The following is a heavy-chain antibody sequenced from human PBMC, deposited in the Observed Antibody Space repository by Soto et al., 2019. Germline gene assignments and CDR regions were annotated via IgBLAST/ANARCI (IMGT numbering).Heavy chain of an antibody. CDR2: IYPGDSDT. CDR3: ARHHGSPGSYFGMDV. Sequence: GESLKISCKGSGYSFTSYWIGWARQVPGKGLEWMGIIYPGDSDTRYSPSFQGQVTISADKSINTAYLQWRSLKASDTAVYYCARHHGSPGSYFGMDVWGQGTTVTVSS. D-gene: IGHD6-13*01. J-gene: IGHJ6*02. CDR1: GYSFTSYW. V-gene: IGHV5-51*01.